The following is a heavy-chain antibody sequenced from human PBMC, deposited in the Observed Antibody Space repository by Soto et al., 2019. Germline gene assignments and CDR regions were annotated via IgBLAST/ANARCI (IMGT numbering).Heavy chain of an antibody. J-gene: IGHJ6*02. CDR1: GGTFSSYA. CDR3: AREKVAAAGTGPEDYYYYGMDV. CDR2: IIPIFGTA. D-gene: IGHD6-13*01. Sequence: QVQLVQSGAEVKKPGSSVKVSCKASGGTFSSYAISWVRQAPGQGLEWMGGIIPIFGTANYAQKFQGRVTITADESTSTAYMELCSLRSEDTAVYYCAREKVAAAGTGPEDYYYYGMDVWGQGTTVTVSS. V-gene: IGHV1-69*01.